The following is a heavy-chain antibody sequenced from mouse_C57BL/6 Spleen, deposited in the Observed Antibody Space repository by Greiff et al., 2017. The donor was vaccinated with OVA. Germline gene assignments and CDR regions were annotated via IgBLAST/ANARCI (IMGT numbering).Heavy chain of an antibody. J-gene: IGHJ4*01. Sequence: VQLQQSGAELVRPGASVTLSCKASGYTFTDYEMHWVKQTPVHGLEWIGAIDPATGGTASNQKFKGKAILTADKSSSTAYMEFRSLTSEDSAGNYCTRDDYDGYYYAMDYWGQGTSVTVSS. V-gene: IGHV1-15*01. D-gene: IGHD2-4*01. CDR3: TRDDYDGYYYAMDY. CDR1: GYTFTDYE. CDR2: IDPATGGT.